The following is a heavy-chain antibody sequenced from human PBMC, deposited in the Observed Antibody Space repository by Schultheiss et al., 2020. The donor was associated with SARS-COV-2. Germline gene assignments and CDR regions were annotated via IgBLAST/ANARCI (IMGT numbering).Heavy chain of an antibody. CDR1: GGSISSYY. J-gene: IGHJ5*02. Sequence: TLSLTCTVSGGSISSYYWSWIRQPPGKALEWLARIDWDDDKYYSTSLKTRLTISKDTSKNQVVLTMTNMDPVDTATYYCARTRYSSGWNWFDPWGQGTLVTVSS. V-gene: IGHV2-70*11. CDR3: ARTRYSSGWNWFDP. CDR2: IDWDDDK. D-gene: IGHD6-19*01.